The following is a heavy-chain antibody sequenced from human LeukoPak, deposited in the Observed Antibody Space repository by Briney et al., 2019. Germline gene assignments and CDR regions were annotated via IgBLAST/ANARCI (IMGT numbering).Heavy chain of an antibody. CDR2: ISSSGSTI. J-gene: IGHJ4*02. CDR1: GFTFSDYY. Sequence: GGSLRLSCAASGFTFSDYYMSWIRQAPGKGLEWVSYISSSGSTIYYADSVKGRFTISRDNAKNSLYLQMNSLRAEDTAVYYCAKEGTLGRWLQSAPEGRKRPNWYFDYWGQGTLVTVSS. V-gene: IGHV3-11*01. CDR3: AKEGTLGRWLQSAPEGRKRPNWYFDY. D-gene: IGHD5-24*01.